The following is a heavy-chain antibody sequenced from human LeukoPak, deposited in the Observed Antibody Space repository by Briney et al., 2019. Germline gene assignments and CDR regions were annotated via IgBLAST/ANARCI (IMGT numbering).Heavy chain of an antibody. CDR2: IYSGGST. J-gene: IGHJ3*02. CDR3: AREWDYYGSGSYPGDAFDI. D-gene: IGHD3-10*01. V-gene: IGHV3-53*01. CDR1: GVTVSSNY. Sequence: PGGSLRLSCAASGVTVSSNYMSWVRQAPGKGLEWFSVIYSGGSTYYADSVKGRFTISRDNSKNTLYLQMNSLRAEDTAVYYCAREWDYYGSGSYPGDAFDIWGQGTMVTVSS.